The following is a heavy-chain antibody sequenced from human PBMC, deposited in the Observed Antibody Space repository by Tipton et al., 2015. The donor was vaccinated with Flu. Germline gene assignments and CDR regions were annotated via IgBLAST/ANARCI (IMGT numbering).Heavy chain of an antibody. CDR3: ARGTPDY. CDR1: GFSVSYSY. CDR2: IYSGDTT. Sequence: SLRLSCAASGFSVSYSYMIWVRQAPGKGMEWVSFIYSGDTTAYADSVKGRFTISRDTPKNTVYLQMNSLRAEDTAVYYCARGTPDYWGQGTLVTVSA. J-gene: IGHJ4*02. V-gene: IGHV3-53*01. D-gene: IGHD2-15*01.